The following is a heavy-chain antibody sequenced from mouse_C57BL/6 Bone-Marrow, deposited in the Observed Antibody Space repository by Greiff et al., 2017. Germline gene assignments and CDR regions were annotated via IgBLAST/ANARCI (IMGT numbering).Heavy chain of an antibody. CDR3: ARGPY. CDR2: ISNGGGST. Sequence: EVQVVESGGGLVQPGGSLKLSCAASGFTFSDYYMSWVRQTPEKRLEWVAYISNGGGSTYYPDTVKGRFTLSRDNAKNTLYLQLSRLKSEDTAMYYCARGPYWGQGTLVTVSA. V-gene: IGHV5-12*01. CDR1: GFTFSDYY. J-gene: IGHJ3*01.